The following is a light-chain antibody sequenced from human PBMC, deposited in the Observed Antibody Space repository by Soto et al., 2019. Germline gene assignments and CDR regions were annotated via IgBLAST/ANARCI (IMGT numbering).Light chain of an antibody. CDR1: GSDVGTYNR. J-gene: IGLJ1*01. CDR2: DVS. V-gene: IGLV2-18*02. CDR3: SSYTSSSTYV. Sequence: QSVLTQPPSVSGSPGQSVAISCTGTGSDVGTYNRVSWYQQPPGTAPKLMIYDVSDRPSGVPDRFSGSKSGNTASLTISGLQAEDEADYYCSSYTSSSTYVFGTGTKLPS.